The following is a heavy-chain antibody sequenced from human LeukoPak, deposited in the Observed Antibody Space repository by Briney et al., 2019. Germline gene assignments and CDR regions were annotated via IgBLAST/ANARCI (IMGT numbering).Heavy chain of an antibody. Sequence: GGSLRLSCAASGFTFSNYGMSWVRQTPGKGLEWVSSVSGSDDMTYYAESVKGRFTISRDNSKNTLYLQMNSLRAEDTAVYYCAVQGYQLRVVDYWGQGTLVTVSS. CDR2: VSGSDDMT. V-gene: IGHV3-23*01. J-gene: IGHJ4*02. CDR1: GFTFSNYG. D-gene: IGHD2-2*01. CDR3: AVQGYQLRVVDY.